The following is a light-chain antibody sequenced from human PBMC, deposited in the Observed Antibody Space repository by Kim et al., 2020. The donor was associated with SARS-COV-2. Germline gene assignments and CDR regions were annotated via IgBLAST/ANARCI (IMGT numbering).Light chain of an antibody. Sequence: VSTGQTARITCSGDALPKQYAYWYQQKPGQAPVLVIYKDSERPSGSPERFSGSSSGTTVTLTISGVQAEDEADYYCQSADSSGTVVFGGGTQLTVL. V-gene: IGLV3-25*03. J-gene: IGLJ2*01. CDR3: QSADSSGTVV. CDR1: ALPKQY. CDR2: KDS.